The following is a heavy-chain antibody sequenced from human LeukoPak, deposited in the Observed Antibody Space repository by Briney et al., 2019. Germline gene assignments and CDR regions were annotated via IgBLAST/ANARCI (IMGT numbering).Heavy chain of an antibody. D-gene: IGHD3-10*01. V-gene: IGHV1-2*02. CDR1: GYTFTGYY. Sequence: ASVKVSCKASGYTFTGYYMHWVRQAPGQGLEWMGWIYPNSGGTNYAQKFQGRVTVTRDTSISTAYMKLSRLRSDDTAVYYCAREAYDSGNFRTDYYYMDVWGIGTTVTVSS. CDR2: IYPNSGGT. CDR3: AREAYDSGNFRTDYYYMDV. J-gene: IGHJ6*03.